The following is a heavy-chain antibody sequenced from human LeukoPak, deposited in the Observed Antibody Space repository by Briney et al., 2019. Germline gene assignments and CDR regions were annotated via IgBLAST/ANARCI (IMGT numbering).Heavy chain of an antibody. CDR3: ARVWGIVGASDAFDI. CDR1: GYTFTGYY. J-gene: IGHJ3*02. V-gene: IGHV1-2*06. D-gene: IGHD1-26*01. CDR2: INPNSGGT. Sequence: ASVKASCKASGYTFTGYYMHWVRQAPGQGLEWMGRINPNSGGTNYAQKFQGRVTMTRDTSISTAYMELSRLRSDDTAVYYCARVWGIVGASDAFDIWGQGTMVTVSS.